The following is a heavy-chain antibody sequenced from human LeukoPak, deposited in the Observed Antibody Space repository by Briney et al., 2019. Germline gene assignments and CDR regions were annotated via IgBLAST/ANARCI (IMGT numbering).Heavy chain of an antibody. CDR1: GFPFSSYA. J-gene: IGHJ4*02. CDR3: ARGYAYFDY. V-gene: IGHV3-30-3*01. CDR2: ISYDGSNK. D-gene: IGHD3-16*01. Sequence: GGSLRLSCAASGFPFSSYAMHWVRQAPGKGLEWVAVISYDGSNKYSADSVKGRFTISRDKSKNTLYLQMNSLRAEDTAVYYCARGYAYFDYWGQGTPVTVSS.